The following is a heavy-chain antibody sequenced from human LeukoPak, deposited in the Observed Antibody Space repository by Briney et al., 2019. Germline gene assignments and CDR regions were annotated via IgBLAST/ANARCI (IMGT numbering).Heavy chain of an antibody. D-gene: IGHD2-15*01. Sequence: ETPSLTCAVYGGSFSGYYWSWIRQPPGKGLEWIGSIYYRGSAYYNPSLKSRVTISVDTSKNQFSLKLSSVTAADTAVYYCARELMGCSGGTCYSSFFDYWGQGTLVTVSS. V-gene: IGHV4-34*01. CDR3: ARELMGCSGGTCYSSFFDY. CDR1: GGSFSGYY. J-gene: IGHJ4*02. CDR2: IYYRGSA.